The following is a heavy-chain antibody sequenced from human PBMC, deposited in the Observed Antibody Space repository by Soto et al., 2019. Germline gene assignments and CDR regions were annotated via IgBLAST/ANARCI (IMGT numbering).Heavy chain of an antibody. CDR1: GFTFGNYA. J-gene: IGHJ3*01. Sequence: GGSLRLSCAASGFTFGNYAMNWVRQAPGKGLEWISSISDPGASTYYANSVKGRFSMSRDNSKNTLFLQMNRLRADDTAVYFCAKSLVTPSDAFDLWGRGTLVTVSS. D-gene: IGHD2-21*02. CDR2: ISDPGAST. V-gene: IGHV3-23*01. CDR3: AKSLVTPSDAFDL.